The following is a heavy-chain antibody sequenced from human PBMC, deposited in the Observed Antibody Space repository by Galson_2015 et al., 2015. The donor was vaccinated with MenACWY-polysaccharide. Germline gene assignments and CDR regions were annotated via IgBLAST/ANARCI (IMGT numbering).Heavy chain of an antibody. CDR3: ARDFLSTVTTRPGY. J-gene: IGHJ4*02. CDR2: ISVYNGNT. CDR1: GYTFTSYG. V-gene: IGHV1-18*01. D-gene: IGHD4-17*01. Sequence: SVKVSCKASGYTFTSYGISWVRQAPGQGLEWMGWISVYNGNTKYAQNLQGRVTMTTDTSTSTAYMVLRSLRSDDTAVYYCARDFLSTVTTRPGYWGQGTLVTVSS.